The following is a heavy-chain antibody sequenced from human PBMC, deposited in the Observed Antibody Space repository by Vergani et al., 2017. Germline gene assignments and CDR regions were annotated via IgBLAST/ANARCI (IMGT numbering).Heavy chain of an antibody. V-gene: IGHV3-30*18. CDR2: ISYDGSNK. J-gene: IGHJ6*02. Sequence: QVQLVESGGGVVQPGRSLRLSCAASGFTFSSYGMHWVRQAPGKGLGWVAVISYDGSNKYYADSVKGRFTISRDNSKNTLYLQMNSLRAEDTAVYYCAKDQFQVRYYYYGMGVWGEGATVTVSS. D-gene: IGHD1-14*01. CDR1: GFTFSSYG. CDR3: AKDQFQVRYYYYGMGV.